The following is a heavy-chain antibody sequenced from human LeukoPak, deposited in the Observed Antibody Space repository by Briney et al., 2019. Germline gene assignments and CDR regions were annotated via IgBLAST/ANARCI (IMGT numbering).Heavy chain of an antibody. CDR1: AFTFSSYE. V-gene: IGHV3-48*03. D-gene: IGHD6-6*01. CDR3: ARGATRRSSGAFDI. J-gene: IGHJ3*02. CDR2: ICSSGSII. Sequence: GGSLRLSCAASAFTFSSYELNWVRQAPGKGLEWISYICSSGSIINYADSVKGRFTISRDNAQNSLYLQMNSLRAEDTAVYYCARGATRRSSGAFDIWGQGTMVTVSS.